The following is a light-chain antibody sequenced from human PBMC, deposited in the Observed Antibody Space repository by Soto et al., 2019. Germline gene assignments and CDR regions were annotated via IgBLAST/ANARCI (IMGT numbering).Light chain of an antibody. CDR2: KAS. V-gene: IGKV1-5*03. J-gene: IGKJ1*01. Sequence: DIKMSQSPSTLSASVRDRVTMTCGASQSISSWLAWYQQKPGKAPKLLIYKASSLESGVPSRFSGSGSGTEFTLTISSLQPDDFATYYCQQYNSYSPLTFGQGPKVDTK. CDR3: QQYNSYSPLT. CDR1: QSISSW.